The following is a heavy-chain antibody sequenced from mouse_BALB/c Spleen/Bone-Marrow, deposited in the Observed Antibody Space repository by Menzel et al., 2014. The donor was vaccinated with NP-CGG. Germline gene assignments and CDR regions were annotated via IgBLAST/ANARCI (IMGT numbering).Heavy chain of an antibody. J-gene: IGHJ2*01. Sequence: EVQLQQSGAELVKPGASVKLSCTASGLNIKDTYMHWVKQRPEQGLEGIGRIDPANGNTKYDPKFQGKANITEDTSSKTSCLQLSSLTSEDTAVYYGARYYCGSSYFDYWGQGTTLTVSS. D-gene: IGHD1-1*01. CDR1: GLNIKDTY. CDR3: ARYYCGSSYFDY. CDR2: IDPANGNT. V-gene: IGHV14-3*02.